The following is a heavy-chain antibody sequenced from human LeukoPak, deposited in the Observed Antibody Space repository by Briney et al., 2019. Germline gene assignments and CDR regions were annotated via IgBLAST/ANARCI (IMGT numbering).Heavy chain of an antibody. V-gene: IGHV1-2*02. J-gene: IGHJ4*02. CDR2: INPNSGGT. CDR3: ARDRGIAVAGTRSQTNFDY. CDR1: GYTFTGYY. Sequence: ASVKVSCKASGYTFTGYYMHWVRQAPGQGLEWMGWINPNSGGTNYAQKFQGRVTMTRDTSISTAYMELSRLRSDDTAVYYCARDRGIAVAGTRSQTNFDYWGQGTLVTVSS. D-gene: IGHD6-19*01.